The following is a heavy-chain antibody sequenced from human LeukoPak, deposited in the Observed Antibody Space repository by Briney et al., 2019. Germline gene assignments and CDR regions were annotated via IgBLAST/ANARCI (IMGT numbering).Heavy chain of an antibody. CDR3: AREGVNTHTKLPLGWFDP. J-gene: IGHJ5*02. CDR2: ISGVSRTT. CDR1: GFTFSTDS. D-gene: IGHD5-18*01. V-gene: IGHV3-48*02. Sequence: GGSLRLSCAVSGFTFSTDSINAVRQAPGKGLEWVSYISGVSRTTFYADSVKGRFTISRDNAKNSVYLQMNTLRDDETAVYYCAREGVNTHTKLPLGWFDPWGQGTLVSVSS.